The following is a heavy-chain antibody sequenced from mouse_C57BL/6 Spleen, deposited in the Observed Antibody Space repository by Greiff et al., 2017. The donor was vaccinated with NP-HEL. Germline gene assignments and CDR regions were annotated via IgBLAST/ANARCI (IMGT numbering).Heavy chain of an antibody. CDR2: ISYSGST. Sequence: VQLQQSGPGLAKPSQTLSLTCSVTGYSITSDYWNWIRKFPGNKLEYMGYISYSGSTYYNPSLKSRISITRDTSKNQYYLQLNSVTTEDTATYYCARSYYSGSSYWYFDVWGTGTTVTVSS. J-gene: IGHJ1*03. D-gene: IGHD1-1*01. CDR3: ARSYYSGSSYWYFDV. CDR1: GYSITSDY. V-gene: IGHV3-8*01.